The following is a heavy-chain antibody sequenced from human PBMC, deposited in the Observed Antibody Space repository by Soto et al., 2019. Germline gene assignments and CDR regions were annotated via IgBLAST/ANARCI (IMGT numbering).Heavy chain of an antibody. V-gene: IGHV1-69*02. CDR2: IFPLTDIP. CDR3: ARGPFVVLNYFET. D-gene: IGHD3-16*02. CDR1: GGTFRNYP. J-gene: IGHJ4*02. Sequence: QVQLVQSGTEVKKPGSSVKVSCKASGGTFRNYPINWVRQAPGQGLEWMGSIFPLTDIPDYAQNFQARLTISADKSTRTAYMKLSRLTSEDTAMHFSARGPFVVLNYFETWGQGTLVTVSS.